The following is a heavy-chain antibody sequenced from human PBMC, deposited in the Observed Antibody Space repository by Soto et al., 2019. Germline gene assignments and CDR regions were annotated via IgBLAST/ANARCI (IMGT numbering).Heavy chain of an antibody. D-gene: IGHD3-22*01. V-gene: IGHV3-74*01. CDR1: GFTFSSYW. Sequence: EVQLVESGGGLVQPGGSLRLSCAASGFTFSSYWMHWVRQAPGKGLVWVSRINSDGSSTSYGDSVKGRFTISRDNAKNTLYLQMNSLRAEDTAVYYCARETSSGYYPRLAFDIWGQGTMVTVSS. CDR2: INSDGSST. J-gene: IGHJ3*02. CDR3: ARETSSGYYPRLAFDI.